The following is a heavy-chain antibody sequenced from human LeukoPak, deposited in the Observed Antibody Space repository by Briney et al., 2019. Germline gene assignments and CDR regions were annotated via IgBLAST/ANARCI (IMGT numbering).Heavy chain of an antibody. CDR1: GGSISSSSYC. D-gene: IGHD5-18*01. CDR2: IYYSGST. V-gene: IGHV4-39*01. CDR3: ARIGYSYGPYFDY. Sequence: PSETPSLTCTVSGGSISSSSYCWGWVRQPPGKGLEWIGSIYYSGSTYYNPSLKSRVTISVDTTKNQFSLKLSSVTAADTAVYYCARIGYSYGPYFDYRGQGTLVTVSS. J-gene: IGHJ4*02.